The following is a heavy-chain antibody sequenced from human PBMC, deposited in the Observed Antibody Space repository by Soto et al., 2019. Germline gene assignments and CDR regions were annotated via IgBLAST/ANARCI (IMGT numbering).Heavy chain of an antibody. J-gene: IGHJ6*03. CDR3: AVLGYCSGGSCPLTSYYYYYYMDV. V-gene: IGHV1-8*01. D-gene: IGHD2-15*01. CDR1: GYTFTSYD. Sequence: QVQLVQSGAEVKKPGASVKVSCKASGYTFTSYDINWVRQATGQGLEWMGWMNPNSGNTGYAQKYQGRVTMTRNTSIRTPYMELISLRSEDTAVYYCAVLGYCSGGSCPLTSYYYYYYMDVWGKGTPVTLSS. CDR2: MNPNSGNT.